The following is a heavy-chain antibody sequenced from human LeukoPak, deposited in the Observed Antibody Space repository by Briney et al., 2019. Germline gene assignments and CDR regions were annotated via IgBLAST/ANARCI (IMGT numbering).Heavy chain of an antibody. Sequence: SVKVSCKASGGTFSSYAISWVRQAPGQGLEWMGRIIPILGIANYAQKFQGRVTITADKSTSTAYMELSSLRSEDTAVYYCARDAILRYFDWLFGGPFDYWGQGTLVTVSS. CDR1: GGTFSSYA. J-gene: IGHJ4*02. D-gene: IGHD3-9*01. CDR2: IIPILGIA. V-gene: IGHV1-69*04. CDR3: ARDAILRYFDWLFGGPFDY.